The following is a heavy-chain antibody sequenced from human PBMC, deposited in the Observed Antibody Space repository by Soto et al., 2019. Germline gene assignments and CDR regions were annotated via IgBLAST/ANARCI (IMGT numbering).Heavy chain of an antibody. J-gene: IGHJ4*02. Sequence: GGSLRLSCAASGFTFSSYAMSWVRQAPGKGLEWVSAISGSGGSTYYADSVKGRFTISRDNSKNTLYLQMNSLRAEDTAVYYCAKDGVVVVAATRNFDYWGQGTLVTVSS. V-gene: IGHV3-23*01. CDR1: GFTFSSYA. D-gene: IGHD2-15*01. CDR3: AKDGVVVVAATRNFDY. CDR2: ISGSGGST.